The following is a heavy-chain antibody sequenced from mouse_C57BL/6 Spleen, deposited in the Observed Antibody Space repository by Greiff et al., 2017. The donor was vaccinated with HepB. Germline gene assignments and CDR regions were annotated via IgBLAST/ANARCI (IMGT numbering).Heavy chain of an antibody. J-gene: IGHJ3*01. CDR2: ISGGGGNT. D-gene: IGHD2-4*01. V-gene: IGHV5-9*01. Sequence: EVMLVESGGGLVKPGGSLKLSCAASGFTFSSYTMSWVRQTPEKRLEWVATISGGGGNTYYPDSVKGRFTISRDNAKNTLYLQMSSLRSEDTALYYCARQDYDYDWFAYWGQGTLVTVSA. CDR1: GFTFSSYT. CDR3: ARQDYDYDWFAY.